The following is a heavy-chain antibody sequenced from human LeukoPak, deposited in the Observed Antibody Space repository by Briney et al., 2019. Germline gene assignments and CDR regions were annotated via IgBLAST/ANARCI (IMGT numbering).Heavy chain of an antibody. V-gene: IGHV3-23*01. J-gene: IGHJ4*02. CDR3: AKMHYYDSSGYYPFDY. CDR1: GFTFSSYA. Sequence: GGSLRLSCAASGFTFSSYAMSWVRQAPGKGLEWVSAISGSGGSTYYADSVKGRFTISRDNSKNTLYLQMNSLRAEDTAVYCCAKMHYYDSSGYYPFDYWGQGTLVTVSS. D-gene: IGHD3-22*01. CDR2: ISGSGGST.